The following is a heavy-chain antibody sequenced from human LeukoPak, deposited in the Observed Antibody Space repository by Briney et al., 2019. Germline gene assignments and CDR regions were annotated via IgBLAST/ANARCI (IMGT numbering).Heavy chain of an antibody. CDR3: ARGPPNWGFDY. CDR1: GYTFTSYD. CDR2: MSPNSGNT. J-gene: IGHJ4*02. Sequence: ASVKVSCKASGYTFTSYDINWVRQATGQGLEWMGWMSPNSGNTGYAQKFQGRVTMTRTTFINTAYMELSSLRSEDTAVYYCARGPPNWGFDYWGPGTLVTVSS. D-gene: IGHD7-27*01. V-gene: IGHV1-8*01.